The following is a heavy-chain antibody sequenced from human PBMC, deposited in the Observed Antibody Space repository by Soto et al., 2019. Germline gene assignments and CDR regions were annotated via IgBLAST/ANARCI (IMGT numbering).Heavy chain of an antibody. Sequence: QVLLVQSGAEVKKPRSSMKVSCKTSGGTFSSFAISWVRLVPGQGLEWMGVIIPRFATPTYAQTFQGRVSITADESTITAYMELSSLRSEDTSVYYCARDRVMRGNSYYYGMDVWGQGTTVTVSS. J-gene: IGHJ6*02. CDR3: ARDRVMRGNSYYYGMDV. V-gene: IGHV1-69*12. D-gene: IGHD4-4*01. CDR2: IIPRFATP. CDR1: GGTFSSFA.